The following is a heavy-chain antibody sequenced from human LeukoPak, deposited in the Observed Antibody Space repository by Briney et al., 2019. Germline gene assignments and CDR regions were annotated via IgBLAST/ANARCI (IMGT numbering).Heavy chain of an antibody. CDR2: ISSRSNSK. V-gene: IGHV3-21*01. Sequence: GRSLRLSCAASGFTFSSYAMHWVRQAPGKGLEWVSSISSRSNSKYYADSVKGRVTISRDNAKNSVSLQMNSLRDADTALYYCVRAGGDYPFDYWGQGTLVTVSS. CDR3: VRAGGDYPFDY. CDR1: GFTFSSYA. D-gene: IGHD2-21*02. J-gene: IGHJ4*02.